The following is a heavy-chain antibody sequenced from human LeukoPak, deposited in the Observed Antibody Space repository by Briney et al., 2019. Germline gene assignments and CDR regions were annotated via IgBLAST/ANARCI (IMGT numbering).Heavy chain of an antibody. Sequence: SETLSLTCTVSGGSFSSGSYYWSWIRQPAGKGLEWIGRIYISGSTNYNPSPKSRVTISVDTSKNQFSLNLSSVTAADTAVYYCARHKSPNYYDSSGYLEDWFDPWGQGTLVTVSS. J-gene: IGHJ5*02. D-gene: IGHD3-22*01. V-gene: IGHV4-61*02. CDR1: GGSFSSGSYY. CDR3: ARHKSPNYYDSSGYLEDWFDP. CDR2: IYISGST.